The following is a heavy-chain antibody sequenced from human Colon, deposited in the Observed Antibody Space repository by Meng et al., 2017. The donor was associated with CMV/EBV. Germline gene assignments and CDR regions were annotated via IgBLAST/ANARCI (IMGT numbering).Heavy chain of an antibody. CDR1: GYTFTSYG. D-gene: IGHD3-10*01. V-gene: IGHV1-18*01. J-gene: IGHJ4*02. CDR2: ISAYNGNT. Sequence: ASVKVSCKASGYTFTSYGISWVRQAPGQGLEWMGWISAYNGNTNYAQKLQGRVTMTTDTSTSTAYMELRSLRSDDTAVYYCARDHYGVTMVRGVITSVDYWGQGTLVTVSS. CDR3: ARDHYGVTMVRGVITSVDY.